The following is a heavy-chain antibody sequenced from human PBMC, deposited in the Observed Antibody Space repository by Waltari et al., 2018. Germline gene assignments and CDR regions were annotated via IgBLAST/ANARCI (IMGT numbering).Heavy chain of an antibody. D-gene: IGHD2-2*01. V-gene: IGHV4-34*01. CDR1: GGSFSGYY. Sequence: QVQLQQWGAGLLKPSETLSLTCAVYGGSFSGYYWSWSRQPPGKGLEWIGEINHSGSTNYNPSLKSRVTISVDTSKNQFSLKLSSVTAADTAVYYCARGRDIVVVPAAPQTRLQRGGYFDYWGQGTLVTVSS. CDR3: ARGRDIVVVPAAPQTRLQRGGYFDY. J-gene: IGHJ4*02. CDR2: INHSGST.